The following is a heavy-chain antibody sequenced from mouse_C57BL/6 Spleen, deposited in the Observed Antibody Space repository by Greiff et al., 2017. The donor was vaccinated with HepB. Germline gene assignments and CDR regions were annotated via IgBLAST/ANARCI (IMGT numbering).Heavy chain of an antibody. V-gene: IGHV1-81*01. CDR2: IYPRSGNT. CDR3: AREENLSGGFAY. CDR1: GYTFTSYG. Sequence: QVQLQQSGAELARPGASVKLSCKASGYTFTSYGISWVKQRTGQGLEWIGEIYPRSGNTYYNEKFKGKATLTADKSSSTAYMELRSLTSEDSAVYFCAREENLSGGFAYWGQGTLVTVSA. J-gene: IGHJ3*01.